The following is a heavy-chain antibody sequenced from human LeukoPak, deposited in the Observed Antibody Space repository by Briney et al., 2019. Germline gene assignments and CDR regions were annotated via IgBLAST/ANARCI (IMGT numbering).Heavy chain of an antibody. CDR2: ISSSSSYI. D-gene: IGHD2-15*01. CDR3: ARDRGYSTFDY. Sequence: KAGGSLRLSCAASGFTFSSYAMTWVRQAPGKGLEWVSSISSSSSYIYYADSVKGRFTISRDNAKNSLYLKMNSLTAEDTAVYYCARDRGYSTFDYWGQGTLVTVSS. J-gene: IGHJ4*02. V-gene: IGHV3-21*01. CDR1: GFTFSSYA.